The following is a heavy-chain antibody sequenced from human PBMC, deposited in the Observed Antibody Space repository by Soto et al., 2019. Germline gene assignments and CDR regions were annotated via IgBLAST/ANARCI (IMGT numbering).Heavy chain of an antibody. J-gene: IGHJ6*03. CDR2: IGSSGSTI. V-gene: IGHV3-11*01. CDR1: GFTFSDYY. Sequence: GGSLRLSCAASGFTFSDYYMSWIRQAPGKGLEWVSYIGSSGSTIYYADSVKGRFTISRDNAKNSLYLQMNSLRAEDTAVYYCARAHYYYYMDVWGKGTTVTVSS. CDR3: ARAHYYYYMDV.